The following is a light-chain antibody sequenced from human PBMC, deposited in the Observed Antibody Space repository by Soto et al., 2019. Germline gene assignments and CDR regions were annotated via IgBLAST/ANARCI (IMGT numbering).Light chain of an antibody. CDR1: NVGTYS. V-gene: IGLV3-21*02. Sequence: LTQPPSVSVAPGQTARITCGGNNVGTYSVHWYQQKPGQAPVLVVYDDSDRPSGIPERFSGSTSGNTATLTISRVEAGDEADYYCQLWDSSSDRYVFGTGTKVTVL. CDR3: QLWDSSSDRYV. CDR2: DDS. J-gene: IGLJ1*01.